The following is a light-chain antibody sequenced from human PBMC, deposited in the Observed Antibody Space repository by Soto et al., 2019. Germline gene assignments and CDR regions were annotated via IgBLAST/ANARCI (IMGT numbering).Light chain of an antibody. Sequence: EILMTQSPATLSVSPGERATLSCRASQSVSSNLAWYQQKPGQAPRLLIYGASTRATGFPARFSGSGSGTEVTLTISDLQSEDFAVYYCQQYEIWPRTFGQGTNLEIK. CDR3: QQYEIWPRT. V-gene: IGKV3-15*01. J-gene: IGKJ2*01. CDR2: GAS. CDR1: QSVSSN.